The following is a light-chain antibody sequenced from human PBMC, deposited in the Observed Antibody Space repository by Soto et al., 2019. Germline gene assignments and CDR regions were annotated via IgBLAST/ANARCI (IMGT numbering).Light chain of an antibody. CDR1: QSVSSSY. V-gene: IGKV3-20*01. Sequence: EIVLTQSPGTLSLSPGERATLSCRASQSVSSSYLAWYQQKPGQAPRLLIYGASSRATGIPDRFSGSGSGTDFTLTISRLEPEDFAVYYCQQYGSSSTWTFGQGTKGDIK. CDR2: GAS. CDR3: QQYGSSSTWT. J-gene: IGKJ1*01.